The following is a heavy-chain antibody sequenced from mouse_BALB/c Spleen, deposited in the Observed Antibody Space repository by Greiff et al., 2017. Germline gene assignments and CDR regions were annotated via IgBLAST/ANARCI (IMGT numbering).Heavy chain of an antibody. V-gene: IGHV5-6-2*01. CDR1: GFTFSSYY. Sequence: EVMLVESGGGLVKLGGSLKLSCAASGFTFSSYYMSWVRQTPEKRLELVAAINSNGGSTYYPDTVKGRFTISRDNAKNTLYLQMSSLKSEDTALYYCARHRNYAMDYWGQGTAVTVAS. CDR2: INSNGGST. J-gene: IGHJ4*01. CDR3: ARHRNYAMDY.